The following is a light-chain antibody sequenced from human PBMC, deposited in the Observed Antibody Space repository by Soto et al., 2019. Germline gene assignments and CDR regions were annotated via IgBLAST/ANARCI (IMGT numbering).Light chain of an antibody. V-gene: IGKV1-5*03. J-gene: IGKJ1*01. CDR1: QAISRW. CDR2: KAS. Sequence: DIQMTQSPSTLSGSVGDRVTITCRASQAISRWVAWYQQKPVKAPKLLIYKASTLKSGVPSRFSGSGSGTEFTLTISSLQPDDFATYYCQHYNSYSEAFGQGTKVELK. CDR3: QHYNSYSEA.